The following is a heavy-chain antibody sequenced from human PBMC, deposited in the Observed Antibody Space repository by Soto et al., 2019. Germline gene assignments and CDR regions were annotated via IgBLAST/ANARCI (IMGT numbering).Heavy chain of an antibody. V-gene: IGHV3-30*04. CDR1: GFSISRSA. CDR3: ARDLQAGTDNVNWFAP. D-gene: IGHD1-1*01. Sequence: QVQLVESGGGVVQPGRSLRLSCAASGFSISRSAMHWVRQAPGKGLEWVAVIAYDGSNRWYADSAKGRFTISRDNSKNTVYLQMSSLRGEDTAVYYCARDLQAGTDNVNWFAPWSQGTLVTVYS. CDR2: IAYDGSNR. J-gene: IGHJ5*02.